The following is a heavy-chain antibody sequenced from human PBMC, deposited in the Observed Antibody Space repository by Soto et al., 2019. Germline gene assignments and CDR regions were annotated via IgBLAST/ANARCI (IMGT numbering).Heavy chain of an antibody. CDR1: GGSFSGYY. J-gene: IGHJ6*02. D-gene: IGHD6-6*01. CDR3: ARSLAARAYYGMDV. V-gene: IGHV4-34*01. CDR2: INHSGST. Sequence: SETLSLTCAVYGGSFSGYYWSWIRQPPGKGLEWIGEINHSGSTNYNPSLKSRVTISVDTSKNQFSLKLSSVTAADTAVYYCARSLAARAYYGMDVCGQGTTVTVSS.